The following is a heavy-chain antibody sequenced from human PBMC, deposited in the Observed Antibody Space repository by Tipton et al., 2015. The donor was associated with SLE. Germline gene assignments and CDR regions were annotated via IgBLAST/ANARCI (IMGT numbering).Heavy chain of an antibody. Sequence: ESLRLSCAVSGYSISSGYYWGWIRQPPGKGLEWIGSIYHSGSTYYNPSLKSRVTISVDTSKNQFSLKLSSVTAADTAVYYCASGDFSFDYWGQGTLVTVSS. D-gene: IGHD7-27*01. J-gene: IGHJ4*02. CDR2: IYHSGST. CDR1: GYSISSGYY. V-gene: IGHV4-38-2*01. CDR3: ASGDFSFDY.